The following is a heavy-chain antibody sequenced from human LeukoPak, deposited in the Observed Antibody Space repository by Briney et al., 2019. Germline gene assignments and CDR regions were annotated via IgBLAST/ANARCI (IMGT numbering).Heavy chain of an antibody. D-gene: IGHD6-19*01. CDR3: ARHEAVAGTYAFDI. J-gene: IGHJ3*02. CDR1: GGSISSSSYY. V-gene: IGHV4-39*01. Sequence: SETLSLTCTVSGGSISSSSYYWGWIRQPPGKGLEWIGSIYHSGSTYYNPSLKSRVTISVDTSKNQFSLKLSSVTAADTAVYYCARHEAVAGTYAFDIWGQGTMVTVSS. CDR2: IYHSGST.